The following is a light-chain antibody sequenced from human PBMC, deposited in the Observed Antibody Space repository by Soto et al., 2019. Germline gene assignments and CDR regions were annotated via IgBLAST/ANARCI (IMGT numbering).Light chain of an antibody. CDR3: QQIYTIPLT. CDR1: QSIGSY. CDR2: GGS. J-gene: IGKJ4*01. V-gene: IGKV1-39*01. Sequence: DIQMTQSPSSLSASFGDRVTITWGASQSIGSYLNWYQQKQGKAPNLLIHGGSILQSGVPPRFSGGGGGTDFNLTISSLQTEDFASYYCQQIYTIPLTFGGGTKVDIK.